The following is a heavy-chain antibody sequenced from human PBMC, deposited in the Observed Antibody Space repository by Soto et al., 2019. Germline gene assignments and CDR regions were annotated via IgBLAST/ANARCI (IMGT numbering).Heavy chain of an antibody. D-gene: IGHD3-9*01. V-gene: IGHV2-5*02. Sequence: QITLKESGPTLVKPTQTLTLTCTFSGISLNTSAVGVGWIRQPPGKALEWLALIYWDDDKRYSPSLKRRLTIPEDSSQNPVVLTMTDIDPVDTATYYSAHLLLRNFDWLPLAYDYRGQGTLVTVSS. J-gene: IGHJ4*02. CDR1: GISLNTSAVG. CDR2: IYWDDDK. CDR3: AHLLLRNFDWLPLAYDY.